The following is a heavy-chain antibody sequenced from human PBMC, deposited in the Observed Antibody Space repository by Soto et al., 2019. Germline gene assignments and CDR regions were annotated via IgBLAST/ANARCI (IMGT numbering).Heavy chain of an antibody. CDR1: GYTFTSYA. Sequence: ASVKVSCKASGYTFTSYAMHWVRQAPGQRLEWMGWISAGNGNTKYSQKFQGRVTITRDTSASTAYMELSSLRSEDTAVYYCATRGRQWELLSYWGQGTLVTVSS. D-gene: IGHD1-26*01. CDR2: ISAGNGNT. CDR3: ATRGRQWELLSY. J-gene: IGHJ4*02. V-gene: IGHV1-3*01.